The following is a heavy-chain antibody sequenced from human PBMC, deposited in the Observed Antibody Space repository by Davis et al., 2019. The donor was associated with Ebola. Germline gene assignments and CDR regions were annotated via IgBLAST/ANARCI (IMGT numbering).Heavy chain of an antibody. Sequence: AASVKVSCKASGYTFTSYGISWVRQAPGQGLEWMGWISAYNVNTNYAQKLQCRVTMTTDISTSTAYMELRSLRSDDTAVYYCARDNGGSSPHYYYYYYGMDVWGQGTTVTVSS. J-gene: IGHJ6*02. CDR1: GYTFTSYG. V-gene: IGHV1-18*01. D-gene: IGHD6-6*01. CDR2: ISAYNVNT. CDR3: ARDNGGSSPHYYYYYYGMDV.